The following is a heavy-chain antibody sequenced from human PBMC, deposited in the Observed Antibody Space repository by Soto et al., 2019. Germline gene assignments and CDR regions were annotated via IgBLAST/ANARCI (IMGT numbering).Heavy chain of an antibody. V-gene: IGHV1-18*01. CDR2: ISAYNGNT. Sequence: QVQLVQSGAEVKKPGASVTVSCTASGYTFTSYGISWVRQAPGQGLEWMGWISAYNGNTNYAQKLQGRVTMTTDTSTSKAYRALRSVRSDATAVYYCARDLTRGSYYPFGGGYWGQGTLVTVSS. J-gene: IGHJ4*02. CDR3: ARDLTRGSYYPFGGGY. D-gene: IGHD1-26*01. CDR1: GYTFTSYG.